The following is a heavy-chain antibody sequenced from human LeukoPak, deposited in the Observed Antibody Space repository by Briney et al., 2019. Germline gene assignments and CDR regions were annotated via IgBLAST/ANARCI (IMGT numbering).Heavy chain of an antibody. CDR1: GFTFDDYA. CDR2: ISGDGGST. V-gene: IGHV3-43*02. D-gene: IGHD6-19*01. Sequence: GGSLRLSCAASGFTFDDYAMHWVRQAPGKGLEWVSLISGDGGSTYYADSVKGRFTISRDNSKNSLYLQMNSLRAEDTAVYYCAREVLRAVAGTEVNWFDPWGQGTLVTVSS. CDR3: AREVLRAVAGTEVNWFDP. J-gene: IGHJ5*02.